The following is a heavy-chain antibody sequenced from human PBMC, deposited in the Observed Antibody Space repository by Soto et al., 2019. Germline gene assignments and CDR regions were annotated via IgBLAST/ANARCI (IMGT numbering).Heavy chain of an antibody. D-gene: IGHD4-17*01. CDR2: IYYSGST. V-gene: IGHV4-59*08. Sequence: SGTLSLTCTVSGGSISSYYWSWIRQPPGKGLEWIGYIYYSGSTNYNPSLKSRVTISVDTSKNQFSLKLSSVTAADTAVYYCARLLFGDTYYYYYYMDVWGKGTTVTVSS. CDR1: GGSISSYY. J-gene: IGHJ6*03. CDR3: ARLLFGDTYYYYYYMDV.